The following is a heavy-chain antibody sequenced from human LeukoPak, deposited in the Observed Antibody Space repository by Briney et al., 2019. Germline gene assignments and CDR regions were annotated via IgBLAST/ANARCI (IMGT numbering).Heavy chain of an antibody. J-gene: IGHJ4*02. Sequence: GRSLRLSCAASGFTFSSYAMHWVRQAPGKGLEWVAVISYDGSNKYYADSVKGRFTISRDNSKNTLYLQTNSLRAEDTAVYYCARVEKQLWSFFDYWGQGTLVTVSS. V-gene: IGHV3-30-3*01. CDR2: ISYDGSNK. D-gene: IGHD5-18*01. CDR3: ARVEKQLWSFFDY. CDR1: GFTFSSYA.